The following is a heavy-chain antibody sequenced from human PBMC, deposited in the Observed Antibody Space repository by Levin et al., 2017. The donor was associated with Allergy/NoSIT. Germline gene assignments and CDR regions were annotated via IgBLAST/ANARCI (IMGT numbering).Heavy chain of an antibody. D-gene: IGHD6-19*01. CDR1: GYSFTSYW. CDR3: ARKKGIAVARGRFDP. Sequence: GESLKISCKGSGYSFTSYWIGWVRQMPGKGLEWMGIIYPGDSDTRYSPSFQGQVTISADKSISTAYMQWSSLKASDTAMYYCARKKGIAVARGRFDPWGQGTLVTVSS. CDR2: IYPGDSDT. J-gene: IGHJ5*02. V-gene: IGHV5-51*01.